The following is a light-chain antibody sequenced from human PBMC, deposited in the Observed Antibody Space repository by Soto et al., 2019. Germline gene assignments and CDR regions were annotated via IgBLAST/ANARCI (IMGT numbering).Light chain of an antibody. CDR2: GSR. J-gene: IGLJ1*01. CDR3: QSYDSSLSAHYV. CDR1: SSNIGAGHD. Sequence: QSVLTQPPSVSGAPGQRVTISCTGSSSNIGAGHDVHWYQQLPGSAPKLLIYGSRNRPSGVPDRFSGSRSGTSASLAITGLQAEDEADYYCQSYDSSLSAHYVFGTGTKATVL. V-gene: IGLV1-40*01.